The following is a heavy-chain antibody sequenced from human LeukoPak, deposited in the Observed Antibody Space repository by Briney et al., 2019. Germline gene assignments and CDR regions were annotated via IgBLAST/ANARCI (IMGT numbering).Heavy chain of an antibody. D-gene: IGHD3-3*01. J-gene: IGHJ6*03. CDR3: ARDRYDFWSGYSNYYYYYMDV. CDR2: NYYSGST. V-gene: IGHV4-39*07. CDR1: GGSISSSSYY. Sequence: SETLSLTCTVSGGSISSSSYYWGWIRQPPGKGLEWIGSNYYSGSTYYNPSLKSRVTISVDTSKNQFSLKLSSVTAADTAVYYCARDRYDFWSGYSNYYYYYMDVWGKGTTVTVSS.